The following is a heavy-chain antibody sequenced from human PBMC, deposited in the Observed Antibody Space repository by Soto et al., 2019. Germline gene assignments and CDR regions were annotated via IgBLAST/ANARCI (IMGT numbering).Heavy chain of an antibody. CDR3: AKDLWGLVPAAIPEYYQH. CDR1: GFTFSSYG. CDR2: ISSDGSNK. D-gene: IGHD2-2*01. Sequence: QVQLVESGGGVVQPGRSLRLSCAASGFTFSSYGMHWVRQAPGKGLEWVAVISSDGSNKYYADSVKGRFTISRDNSKNTLYLQMNSLVAEDTAVYYCAKDLWGLVPAAIPEYYQHWGQGTLVTVSS. V-gene: IGHV3-30*18. J-gene: IGHJ1*01.